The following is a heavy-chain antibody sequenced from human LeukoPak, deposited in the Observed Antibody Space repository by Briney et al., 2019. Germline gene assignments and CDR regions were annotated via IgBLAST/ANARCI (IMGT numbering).Heavy chain of an antibody. CDR1: GGSFSGYY. CDR3: ARATAAAGYAFGI. V-gene: IGHV4-34*01. J-gene: IGHJ3*02. Sequence: SETLSLTCAVYGGSFSGYYWSWIRQPPGKGLEWIGEINHSGSTNYNPSLKSRVTISVDTSKNQFSLKLSSVTAADTAVYYCARATAAAGYAFGIWGQGTMVTVSS. D-gene: IGHD6-13*01. CDR2: INHSGST.